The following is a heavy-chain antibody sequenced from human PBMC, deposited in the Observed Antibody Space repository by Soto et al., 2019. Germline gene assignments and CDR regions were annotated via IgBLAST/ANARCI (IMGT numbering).Heavy chain of an antibody. D-gene: IGHD1-7*01. J-gene: IGHJ4*02. Sequence: QLQLQESGPGLVKPSETLSLTCTVSGGSISSSSYYWGWIRQPPGKGLEWIGSIYYSGSTYYNPSLKSRVTISVDTSKNQFSLKLSSVTAADTAVYYCARSTTKLELIYRHFDYWGQGTLVTVSS. V-gene: IGHV4-39*01. CDR2: IYYSGST. CDR1: GGSISSSSYY. CDR3: ARSTTKLELIYRHFDY.